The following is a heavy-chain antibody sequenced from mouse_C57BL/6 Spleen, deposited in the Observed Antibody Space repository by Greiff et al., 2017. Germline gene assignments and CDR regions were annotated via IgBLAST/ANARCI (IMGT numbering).Heavy chain of an antibody. CDR2: IYPYNGVS. CDR3: ARSSYSNPAWFAY. J-gene: IGHJ3*01. D-gene: IGHD2-5*01. CDR1: GYSFTGYY. Sequence: VQLQQSGPELVKPGASVKISCKASGYSFTGYYMHWVKQSHGNILDWIGYIYPYNGVSSYNQKFKGKATLTVDKSSSTAYMELRSLTSEASAVYSCARSSYSNPAWFAYWGQGTLVTVSA. V-gene: IGHV1-31*01.